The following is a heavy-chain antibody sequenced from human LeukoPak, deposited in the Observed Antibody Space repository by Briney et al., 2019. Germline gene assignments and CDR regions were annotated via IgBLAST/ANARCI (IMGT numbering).Heavy chain of an antibody. V-gene: IGHV4-34*01. D-gene: IGHD2-8*01. Sequence: SETLSLTCAVYGGSFSGYYWSWIRQPPGKGLEWIGEIKHSGSTNYNPSLKSRVTISVDTSKNQCSLRLSSVTAADTAVYYCAEGVDRKKVDRWGQGTLVTVSS. CDR2: IKHSGST. CDR1: GGSFSGYY. CDR3: AEGVDRKKVDR. J-gene: IGHJ4*02.